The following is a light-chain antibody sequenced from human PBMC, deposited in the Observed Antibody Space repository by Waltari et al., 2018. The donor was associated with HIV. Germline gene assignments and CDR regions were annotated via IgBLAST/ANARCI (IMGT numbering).Light chain of an antibody. J-gene: IGKJ2*01. CDR1: QTIGIH. Sequence: EIVMTQSPATLSVSPGERGIVSCRASQTIGIHLAWYQQKPGQGPRLLIYGASTRATGIPGRFNGTGSGTDFTLTISSLQSEDFAFYYCQEYNSWPPRYTSGQGTKVEMK. V-gene: IGKV3-15*01. CDR3: QEYNSWPPRYT. CDR2: GAS.